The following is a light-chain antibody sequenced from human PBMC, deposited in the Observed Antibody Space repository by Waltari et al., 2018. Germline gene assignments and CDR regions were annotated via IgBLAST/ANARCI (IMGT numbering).Light chain of an antibody. CDR2: GAS. Sequence: DIQLTQSPSFLSASVGDRVTITCRASQGIRSYLAWFQQKPGKAPNLLIYGASTLQSGVPSRFSGSGSGTEFTLTISSLQPEDFATYYCQQLSSYPITFGQGTRLEIK. CDR1: QGIRSY. CDR3: QQLSSYPIT. J-gene: IGKJ5*01. V-gene: IGKV1-9*01.